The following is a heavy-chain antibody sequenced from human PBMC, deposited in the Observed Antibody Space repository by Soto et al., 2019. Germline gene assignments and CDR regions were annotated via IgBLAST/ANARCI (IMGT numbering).Heavy chain of an antibody. CDR3: ARYCSGGSCYSSYYYYGMDV. J-gene: IGHJ6*02. CDR2: INHSGST. V-gene: IGHV4-34*01. CDR1: GGSFSGYY. D-gene: IGHD2-15*01. Sequence: SETLSLTCAVYGGSFSGYYWSWIRQPPGKGLEWIGEINHSGSTNYNPSLKSRVTISVDTSKNQFSLELSSLRSEDTAVYYCARYCSGGSCYSSYYYYGMDVWGQGTTVTVSS.